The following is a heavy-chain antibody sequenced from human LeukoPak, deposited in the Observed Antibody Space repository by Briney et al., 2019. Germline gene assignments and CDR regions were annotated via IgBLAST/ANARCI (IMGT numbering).Heavy chain of an antibody. D-gene: IGHD4-23*01. V-gene: IGHV3-66*01. CDR2: IYSGGST. J-gene: IGHJ4*02. Sequence: GGSPRLSCAASGFTVSSNYMSWVRQAPGKGLEWVSVIYSGGSTYYADSVKGRFTISRDNSKNTLYLQMNSLRAEDTAVYYCARVSSSGISFDYWGQGTLVAVSS. CDR1: GFTVSSNY. CDR3: ARVSSSGISFDY.